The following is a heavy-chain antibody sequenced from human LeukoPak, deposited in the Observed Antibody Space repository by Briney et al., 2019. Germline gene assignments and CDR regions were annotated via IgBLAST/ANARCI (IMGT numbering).Heavy chain of an antibody. V-gene: IGHV3-23*01. J-gene: IGHJ6*03. CDR2: IIDSGAHT. Sequence: GGSLRLSCIASGFTFSNYWMSWVRQAPGKGLEWVSFIIDSGAHTYSADSVKGRFSISRDNSKNTVYLQMNSLRVEDTAVYYCVKFRGAADHYYYYMHVWGNGTTVTVSS. CDR3: VKFRGAADHYYYYMHV. CDR1: GFTFSNYW. D-gene: IGHD3-16*01.